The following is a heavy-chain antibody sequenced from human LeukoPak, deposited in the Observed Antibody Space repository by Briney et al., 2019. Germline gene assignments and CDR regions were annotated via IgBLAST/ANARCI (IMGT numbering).Heavy chain of an antibody. J-gene: IGHJ4*02. V-gene: IGHV1-69*05. Sequence: SVKVSCKASGGTFSSYAISWVRQAPGQGLEWMGGIIPMFGTANYAQKFQGRVTITTDESTSTAYMELNSLRSEDTAVYYCARGRKGHYYDSYGDYWGQGTLVTVSS. CDR1: GGTFSSYA. CDR2: IIPMFGTA. CDR3: ARGRKGHYYDSYGDY. D-gene: IGHD3-22*01.